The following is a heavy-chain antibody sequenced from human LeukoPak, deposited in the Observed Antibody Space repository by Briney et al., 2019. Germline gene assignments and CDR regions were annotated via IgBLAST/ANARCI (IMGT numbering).Heavy chain of an antibody. CDR1: GGSISSYY. D-gene: IGHD1-26*01. CDR2: IYYSGST. Sequence: SETLSLTCTVSGGSISSYYWSWIRQPPRKGLEWVGYIYYSGSTNYNPSLKSRVTISVDTSKNQFSLKLSSVTAADTAVYYCASHILGACPFDYWGQGTLVTVSS. J-gene: IGHJ4*02. CDR3: ASHILGACPFDY. V-gene: IGHV4-59*01.